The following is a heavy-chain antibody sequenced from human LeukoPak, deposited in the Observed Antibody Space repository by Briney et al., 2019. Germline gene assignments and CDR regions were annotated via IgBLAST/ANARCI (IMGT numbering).Heavy chain of an antibody. CDR1: GFIFSDYY. J-gene: IGHJ4*02. Sequence: GGSLSLSCAASGFIFSDYYMSWIRQATMEGLEWVSYISSSGGTIYYADSVKGRFTISRDNAKNSLYLQMNSLRAEDTAVYYCARDGGRRITGTTHDYCGQGTLVTVSS. CDR2: ISSSGGTI. D-gene: IGHD1-7*01. CDR3: ARDGGRRITGTTHDY. V-gene: IGHV3-11*04.